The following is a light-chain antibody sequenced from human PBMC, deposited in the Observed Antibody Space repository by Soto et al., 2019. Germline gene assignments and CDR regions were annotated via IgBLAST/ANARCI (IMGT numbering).Light chain of an antibody. CDR1: QSVSSY. Sequence: EMVLTQSPATLSLSPGERATLSCRASQSVSSYLAWYQQKPGQVPRLVIYDASNRATGIPGRFSGSGSGTDFTHTISSLEPEDFGVYYCQQRSSWPRTFGQGTKVEIK. V-gene: IGKV3-11*01. CDR2: DAS. CDR3: QQRSSWPRT. J-gene: IGKJ1*01.